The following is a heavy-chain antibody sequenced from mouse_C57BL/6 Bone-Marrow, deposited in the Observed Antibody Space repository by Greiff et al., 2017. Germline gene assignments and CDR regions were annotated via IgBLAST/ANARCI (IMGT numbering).Heavy chain of an antibody. CDR1: GYTFTSYW. Sequence: QVQLQQPGPELVKPGASVKLSCKASGYTFTSYWMHWVKQRPGQGLEWIGNINPNNGGSNYNEKFKNKATPTVDKSSSTTYMQLSSLTSEDSAVYFCARSGVYGSSLYWYFDVWGTGTTVTVSS. J-gene: IGHJ1*03. CDR2: INPNNGGS. D-gene: IGHD1-1*01. CDR3: ARSGVYGSSLYWYFDV. V-gene: IGHV1-53*01.